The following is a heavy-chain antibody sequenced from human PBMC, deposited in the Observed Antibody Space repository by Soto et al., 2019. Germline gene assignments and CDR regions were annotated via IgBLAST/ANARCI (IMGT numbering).Heavy chain of an antibody. V-gene: IGHV3-74*01. D-gene: IGHD5-12*01. CDR2: INSDGSTR. Sequence: GGSLSLSCAGSGFAYSDTWMPWVRQAPGKGLVWVSYINSDGSTRTYADSVKGRFTISRDNAKNTVYLQIDSLRAEDTAVYYCARDRSYSNDYWGQGPLVTVSS. CDR3: ARDRSYSNDY. J-gene: IGHJ4*02. CDR1: GFAYSDTW.